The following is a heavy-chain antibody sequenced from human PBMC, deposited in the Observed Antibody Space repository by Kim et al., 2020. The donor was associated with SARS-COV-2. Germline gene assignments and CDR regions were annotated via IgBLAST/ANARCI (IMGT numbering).Heavy chain of an antibody. V-gene: IGHV3-30*02. Sequence: NKYYADAVKGRFTNSRDNSKNTLYLQMNSLRAEDTAVYYCANDGPDDFDCWGQGTLVTVSS. J-gene: IGHJ4*02. CDR2: NK. CDR3: ANDGPDDFDC.